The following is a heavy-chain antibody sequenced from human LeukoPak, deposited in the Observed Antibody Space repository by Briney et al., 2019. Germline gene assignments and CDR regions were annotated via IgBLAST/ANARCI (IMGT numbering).Heavy chain of an antibody. CDR2: ISTTGSTT. CDR3: AELGITMIGGV. CDR1: GFTFSNYD. J-gene: IGHJ6*04. D-gene: IGHD3-10*02. V-gene: IGHV3-48*03. Sequence: GGSLRLSCEASGFTFSNYDMNWVRQAPGEGLEWVSYISTTGSTTYYTDSVKGRFTISRDNAKNSLYLQMNSLRAEDTAVYYCAELGITMIGGVWGKGTTVTISS.